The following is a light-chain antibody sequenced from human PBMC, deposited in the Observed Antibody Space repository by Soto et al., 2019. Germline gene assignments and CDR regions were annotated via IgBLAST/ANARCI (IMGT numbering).Light chain of an antibody. Sequence: IQMTQSPSTLSASVGDSVPMSCRASQSIRSWLAWYQQKPGQAPKLLIYDASSLESGVPSRFSGRRSGTEFTLTISSLQPDDFGTYYCQQYESYSPLTFGGGTKVEIK. V-gene: IGKV1-5*01. CDR2: DAS. CDR1: QSIRSW. J-gene: IGKJ4*01. CDR3: QQYESYSPLT.